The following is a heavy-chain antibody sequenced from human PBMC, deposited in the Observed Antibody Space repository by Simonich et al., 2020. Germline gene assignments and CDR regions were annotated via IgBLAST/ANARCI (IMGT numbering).Heavy chain of an antibody. Sequence: QVQLVQSGAEVKKPGASVKVSCKASGYTFNGSYMHWVRQAPGQGLEWMGWINPNSGGTNYEQKCQGRVTMTRDTSISTAYMELSRLRSDDTAVYYCARGALTGDYYYMDVWGKGTTVTVSS. D-gene: IGHD7-27*01. J-gene: IGHJ6*03. CDR2: INPNSGGT. V-gene: IGHV1-2*02. CDR3: ARGALTGDYYYMDV. CDR1: GYTFNGSY.